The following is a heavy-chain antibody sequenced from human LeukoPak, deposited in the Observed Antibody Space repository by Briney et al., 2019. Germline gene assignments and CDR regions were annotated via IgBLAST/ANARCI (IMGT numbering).Heavy chain of an antibody. Sequence: SETLSLTCAVYGESFSGYYWSWIRQAPGKGLEWIGEINHSGSTSYNPSLKSRLSISVDTSTKQFSLGLRSVTAADTAVYYCARGDIAAAGDPFDSWGQGALVTVSS. J-gene: IGHJ4*02. D-gene: IGHD6-13*01. V-gene: IGHV4-34*01. CDR3: ARGDIAAAGDPFDS. CDR1: GESFSGYY. CDR2: INHSGST.